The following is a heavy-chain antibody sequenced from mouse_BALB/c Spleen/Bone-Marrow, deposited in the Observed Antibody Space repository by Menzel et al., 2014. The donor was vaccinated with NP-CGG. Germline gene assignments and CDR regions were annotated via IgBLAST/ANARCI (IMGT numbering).Heavy chain of an antibody. Sequence: EVKLMESGAELVKPGASVKLSCTASGFNIKDTYMHWVKQRPEQGLEWIGRIDPASGNTKYDPKFQGKATITADTSSNTAYLQLSSLTSEDTAVYYCASYYYGSSSFAYWGQGTMVTASA. CDR2: IDPASGNT. V-gene: IGHV14-3*02. CDR3: ASYYYGSSSFAY. J-gene: IGHJ3*01. CDR1: GFNIKDTY. D-gene: IGHD1-1*01.